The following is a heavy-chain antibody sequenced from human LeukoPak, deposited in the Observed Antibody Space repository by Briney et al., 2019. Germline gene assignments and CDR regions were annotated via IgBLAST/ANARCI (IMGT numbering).Heavy chain of an antibody. J-gene: IGHJ4*02. V-gene: IGHV4-34*01. Sequence: SETLSLTCAVYGGSFSGYYWSWIRQPPGKGLEWIGEINHSGSTNYNPSLKSRVTISVDTSKNQFSLKLSSVTAADTAVYYCARGGNGIIVGATTPFGYWGQGTLVTVSS. CDR2: INHSGST. CDR1: GGSFSGYY. CDR3: ARGGNGIIVGATTPFGY. D-gene: IGHD1-26*01.